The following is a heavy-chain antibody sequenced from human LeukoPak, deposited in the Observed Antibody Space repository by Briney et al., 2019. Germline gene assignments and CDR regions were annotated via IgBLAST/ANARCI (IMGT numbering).Heavy chain of an antibody. D-gene: IGHD3-22*01. J-gene: IGHJ4*02. Sequence: GGSLRLSCAASGFSFNVYAMHWVRQAPGKGLEWVAVISYDGSNESYADSVKGRFTISRDNSRKTLYLQINSLRPEDTAVYYCGRDRSNSVFDSSGYYLSFLDYWGQGTLVTVSS. V-gene: IGHV3-30*03. CDR1: GFSFNVYA. CDR2: ISYDGSNE. CDR3: GRDRSNSVFDSSGYYLSFLDY.